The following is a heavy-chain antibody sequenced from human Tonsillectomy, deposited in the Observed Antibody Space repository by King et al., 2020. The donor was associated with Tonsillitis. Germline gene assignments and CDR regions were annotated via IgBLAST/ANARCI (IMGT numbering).Heavy chain of an antibody. J-gene: IGHJ6*02. CDR2: ISYDGSNK. CDR1: GFTFSSHA. D-gene: IGHD2-2*01. Sequence: VQLVESGGGVVQPGRSLRLSCVASGFTFSSHAMHWVRQAPGKGLEWVAVISYDGSNKYYAASVKGRFTISRDNSKNTLYLQMNSLRAEDTAVYYCARVHLGYCSSTSCYVEYGMDVWGQGTTVTVSS. V-gene: IGHV3-30*04. CDR3: ARVHLGYCSSTSCYVEYGMDV.